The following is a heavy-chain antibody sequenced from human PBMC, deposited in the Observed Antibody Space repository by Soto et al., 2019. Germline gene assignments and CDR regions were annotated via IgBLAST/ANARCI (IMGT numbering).Heavy chain of an antibody. D-gene: IGHD3-16*02. J-gene: IGHJ4*02. CDR1: GGSFSGYY. Sequence: SETLSLTCAVYGGSFSGYYCSWIRQPPGKGLEWIGEINHSGSTNYNPSLKSRVTISVDTSKNQFSLKLSSVTAADTAVYYCARGVGQYDYVWGSYRSRGNFDYWGQGTLVTVSS. CDR3: ARGVGQYDYVWGSYRSRGNFDY. CDR2: INHSGST. V-gene: IGHV4-34*01.